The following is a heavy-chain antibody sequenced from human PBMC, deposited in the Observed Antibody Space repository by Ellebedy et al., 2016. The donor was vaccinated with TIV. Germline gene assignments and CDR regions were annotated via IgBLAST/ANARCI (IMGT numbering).Heavy chain of an antibody. CDR3: ARTGGQGDYYYYMDV. J-gene: IGHJ6*03. V-gene: IGHV1-2*02. CDR1: GYTFTGYY. CDR2: INPNSGGT. Sequence: ASVKVSCXASGYTFTGYYMHWVRQAPGQGLEWMGWINPNSGGTNYAQKFQGRVTMTRDTSISTAYTELSRLRSDDTAVYYCARTGGQGDYYYYMDVWGKGTTVTVSS. D-gene: IGHD7-27*01.